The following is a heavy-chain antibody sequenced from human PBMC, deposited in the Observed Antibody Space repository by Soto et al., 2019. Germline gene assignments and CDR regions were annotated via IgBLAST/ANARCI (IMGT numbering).Heavy chain of an antibody. CDR2: ISYDGSNK. CDR1: GFTFSSYA. D-gene: IGHD4-4*01. CDR3: ARDYSRFDY. J-gene: IGHJ4*02. Sequence: QVQLVESGEGVVQPGRSLRLSCAASGFTFSSYAMHWVRQAPGKGLEWVAVISYDGSNKYYADSVKGRFTISRDNSKNTLYLQMNSLRAEDTAVYYCARDYSRFDYWGQGTLVTVSS. V-gene: IGHV3-30-3*01.